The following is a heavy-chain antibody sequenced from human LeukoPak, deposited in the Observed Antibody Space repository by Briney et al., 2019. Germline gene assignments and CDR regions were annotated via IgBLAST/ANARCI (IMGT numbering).Heavy chain of an antibody. CDR1: GFTFSSYE. V-gene: IGHV3-48*03. D-gene: IGHD3-10*01. CDR3: ARDPGSGYYIDV. CDR2: ISSSGSTI. Sequence: GGSLRLSCAASGFTFSSYEMSWVRQAPGKGVEWVSYISSSGSTIYYADSVKGRFTISRDNAKNSLYLQMNSLRAEDTAVYYCARDPGSGYYIDVWGKGTTVTISS. J-gene: IGHJ6*03.